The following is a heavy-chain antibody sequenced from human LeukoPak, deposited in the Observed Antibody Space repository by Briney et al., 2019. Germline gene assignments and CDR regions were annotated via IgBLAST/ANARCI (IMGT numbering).Heavy chain of an antibody. Sequence: GGSPRLSCAASGVTFKNYAMSWVRQAPGKGLEWVSTIGGSGGNTCYADSVKGRFTISRDNSRNTLYLQMNSLRAEDTAVYYCAKDSVVVPAAPYGMDVWGQGTTVTVSS. CDR1: GVTFKNYA. D-gene: IGHD2-2*01. V-gene: IGHV3-23*01. J-gene: IGHJ6*02. CDR2: IGGSGGNT. CDR3: AKDSVVVPAAPYGMDV.